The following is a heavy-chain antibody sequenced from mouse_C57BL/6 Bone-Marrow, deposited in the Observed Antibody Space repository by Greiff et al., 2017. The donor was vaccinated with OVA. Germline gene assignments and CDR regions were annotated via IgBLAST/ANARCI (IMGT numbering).Heavy chain of an antibody. CDR2: IDPSDSYT. J-gene: IGHJ1*03. CDR3: ARSYDYDGYWYFDV. V-gene: IGHV1-50*01. Sequence: VQLQESGAELVKPGASVKLSCKASGYTFTSYWMQWVKQRPGQGLEWIGEIDPSDSYTNYNQKFKGKATLTVDTSSSTAYMQLSSLTSEDSAVYYCARSYDYDGYWYFDVWGTGTTVTVSS. D-gene: IGHD2-4*01. CDR1: GYTFTSYW.